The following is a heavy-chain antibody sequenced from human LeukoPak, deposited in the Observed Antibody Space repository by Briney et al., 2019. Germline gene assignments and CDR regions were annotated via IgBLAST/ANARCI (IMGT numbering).Heavy chain of an antibody. Sequence: SQTLSLTCTVSGGSISSGSYYWSWIRQPAGKGLEWIGRIYTSGSTNYNPSLKSRVTISVDTSKNQFSLKLSSVTAADTAVYYCARRGHYYGSGSYYKGGYWYFDLWGRGTLVTVSS. J-gene: IGHJ2*01. CDR1: GGSISSGSYY. CDR2: IYTSGST. V-gene: IGHV4-61*02. D-gene: IGHD3-10*01. CDR3: ARRGHYYGSGSYYKGGYWYFDL.